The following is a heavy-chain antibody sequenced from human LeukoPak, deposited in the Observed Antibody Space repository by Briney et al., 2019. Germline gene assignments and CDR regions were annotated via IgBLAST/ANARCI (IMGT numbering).Heavy chain of an antibody. CDR1: GGSISGSSYY. J-gene: IGHJ4*02. Sequence: SETLSLTCTVSGGSISGSSYYWGWIRQPPGKGLEWIGSIYYSGSTYYNPSLKSRVTISVDTSKNQFSLKLSSVTAADTAVYYCARRRLYDSSGYSLPFDYWGQGTLVTVSS. CDR3: ARRRLYDSSGYSLPFDY. V-gene: IGHV4-39*01. CDR2: IYYSGST. D-gene: IGHD3-22*01.